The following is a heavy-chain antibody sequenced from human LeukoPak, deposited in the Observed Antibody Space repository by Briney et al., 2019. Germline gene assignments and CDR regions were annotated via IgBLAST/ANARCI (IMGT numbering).Heavy chain of an antibody. Sequence: GGSLGLSCAASGFTFSSYAMNWVRQAPGKGLEWVSRISISGSSTYYADSVKGRFTISRDISNSTLYLHMNNLRVEDTAVYYCAKSALTSAGRFFDHWGQGTLVTVSS. V-gene: IGHV3-23*01. CDR2: ISISGSST. D-gene: IGHD6-13*01. J-gene: IGHJ4*02. CDR3: AKSALTSAGRFFDH. CDR1: GFTFSSYA.